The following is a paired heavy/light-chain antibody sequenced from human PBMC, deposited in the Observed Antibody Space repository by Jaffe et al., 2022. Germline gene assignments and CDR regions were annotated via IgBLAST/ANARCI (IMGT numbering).Heavy chain of an antibody. Sequence: QMQLVQSGPEVKKPGTSVKVSCKASGFTFTSSAVQWVRQARGQRLEWIGWIVVGSGNTNYAQKFQERVTITRDMSTSTAYMELSSLRSEDTAVYYCAFLYCSSTSCYDLNYFDYWGQGTLVTVSS. V-gene: IGHV1-58*01. D-gene: IGHD2-2*01. CDR3: AFLYCSSTSCYDLNYFDY. CDR2: IVVGSGNT. J-gene: IGHJ4*02. CDR1: GFTFTSSA.
Light chain of an antibody. J-gene: IGKJ3*01. CDR2: AAS. CDR1: QGIRND. CDR3: LQHNSYPFT. V-gene: IGKV1-17*01. Sequence: DIQMTQSPSSLSASVGDRVTITCRASQGIRNDLGWYQQKPGKAPKRLIYAASSLQSGVPSRFSGSGSGTEFTLTISSLQPEDFATYYCLQHNSYPFTFGPGTKVDIK.